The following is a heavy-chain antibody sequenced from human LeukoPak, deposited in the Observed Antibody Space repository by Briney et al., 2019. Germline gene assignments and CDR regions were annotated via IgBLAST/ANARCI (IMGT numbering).Heavy chain of an antibody. CDR3: ARAPGYYDSSGYSFDH. CDR1: GGSISSSGYY. Sequence: PSETLSLTCTVSGGSISSSGYYWGWIRQPPGKGLEWTGSIYYSGSTYYNPSLKSRVTISVDTSKNQFSLKLSSVTAADTAVYYCARAPGYYDSSGYSFDHWGQGTLVTVSS. V-gene: IGHV4-39*07. CDR2: IYYSGST. D-gene: IGHD3-22*01. J-gene: IGHJ4*02.